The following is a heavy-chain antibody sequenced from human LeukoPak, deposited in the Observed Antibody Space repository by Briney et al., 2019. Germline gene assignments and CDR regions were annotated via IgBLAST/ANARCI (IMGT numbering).Heavy chain of an antibody. Sequence: ASVKVSCKASGYTFTSYDINWVRQATGQGLEWMGWMNPNSGSTGYAQKFQGRVTMTRNTSISTAYMERSSLRSEDTAVYYCARGPMAASAEEGANWFDPWGQGTLVTVSS. J-gene: IGHJ5*02. V-gene: IGHV1-8*01. CDR2: MNPNSGST. CDR3: ARGPMAASAEEGANWFDP. D-gene: IGHD6-13*01. CDR1: GYTFTSYD.